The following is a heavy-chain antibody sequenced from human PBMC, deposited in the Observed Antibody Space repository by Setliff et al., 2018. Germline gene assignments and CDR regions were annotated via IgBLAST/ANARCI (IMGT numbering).Heavy chain of an antibody. J-gene: IGHJ4*02. V-gene: IGHV4-38-2*02. CDR1: GYSISSGYY. CDR3: ARRGADYDILTGDDY. Sequence: PSETLSLTCTVSGYSISSGYYWGWIRQPPGKGLEWIGNMYHSGSVYYNPSLKSRVTISVDTSKNQFSLKLSSVTAADTAVYYCARRGADYDILTGDDYWGQGTLVTVSS. D-gene: IGHD3-9*01. CDR2: MYHSGSV.